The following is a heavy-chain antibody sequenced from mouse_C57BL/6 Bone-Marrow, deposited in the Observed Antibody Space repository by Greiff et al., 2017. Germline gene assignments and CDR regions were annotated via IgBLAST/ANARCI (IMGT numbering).Heavy chain of an antibody. J-gene: IGHJ3*01. CDR3: AREGNYDWFAY. V-gene: IGHV1-52*01. Sequence: QVHVKQPGAELVRPGSSVKLSCKASGYTFTSYWMHWVKQRPIQGLEWIGNIDPSDSETHYNQKFKDKATLTVDKSSSTAYMQLSSLTSEDSAVYYCAREGNYDWFAYWGQGTLVTVSA. D-gene: IGHD2-4*01. CDR2: IDPSDSET. CDR1: GYTFTSYW.